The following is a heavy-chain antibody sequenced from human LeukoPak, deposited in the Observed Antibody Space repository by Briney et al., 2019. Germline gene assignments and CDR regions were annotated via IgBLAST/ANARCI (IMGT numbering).Heavy chain of an antibody. CDR1: GFTFSSHG. Sequence: PGGSLRLSCAASGFTFSSHGMNWVRQAPGKGLEWVSPITSGGRTYYADSVKGRFTISRDNSKNTLYLQMNSLRAEDTAVYYCAKDNPNGDYHEDWGQGTLVTVSS. CDR3: AKDNPNGDYHED. CDR2: ITSGGRT. J-gene: IGHJ4*02. D-gene: IGHD4-17*01. V-gene: IGHV3-23*01.